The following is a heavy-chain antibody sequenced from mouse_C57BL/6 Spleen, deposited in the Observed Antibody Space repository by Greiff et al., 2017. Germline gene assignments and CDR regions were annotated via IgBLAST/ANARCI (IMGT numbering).Heavy chain of an antibody. J-gene: IGHJ3*01. CDR1: GFTFSDYG. D-gene: IGHD2-4*01. CDR2: ISSGSSTI. CDR3: ACDYPFAY. V-gene: IGHV5-17*01. Sequence: EVMLVESGGGLVKPGGSLKLSCAASGFTFSDYGMHWVRQAPEKGLEGVAYISSGSSTIYYADTVKGRVTISRDNAKNTLYLQMTSLMSEDTAMYYCACDYPFAYWGQGTLVTVSA.